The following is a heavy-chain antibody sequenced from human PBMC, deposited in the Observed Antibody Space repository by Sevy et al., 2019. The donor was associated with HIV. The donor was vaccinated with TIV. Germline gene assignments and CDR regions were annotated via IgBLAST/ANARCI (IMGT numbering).Heavy chain of an antibody. Sequence: SETLSLTCTVSGVSITSLYWNWIRQPPGKGLEWIANIDYNGHINYNPSLKSRVTLSLDTSKNQFSLRLSSVTAADTAMYYCAGENAWGRGYSWCQGTLVTVSS. V-gene: IGHV4-59*08. CDR2: IDYNGHI. CDR1: GVSITSLY. J-gene: IGHJ4*02. CDR3: AGENAWGRGYS. D-gene: IGHD1-26*01.